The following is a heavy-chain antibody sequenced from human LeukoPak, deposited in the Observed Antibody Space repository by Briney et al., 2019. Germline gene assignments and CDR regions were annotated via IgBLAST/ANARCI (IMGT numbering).Heavy chain of an antibody. Sequence: GGSLRLSCAASGFTLSDYYMNWIHLAPGKELEWVSYITSRDSTIYYADSVKGRFTISRDNAKNSLYLQMNSLRAEDTAVYYCAREGRCSSTSCYATYYYMDVRGKGTTVTVSS. V-gene: IGHV3-11*01. J-gene: IGHJ6*03. CDR1: GFTLSDYY. CDR3: AREGRCSSTSCYATYYYMDV. CDR2: ITSRDSTI. D-gene: IGHD2-2*01.